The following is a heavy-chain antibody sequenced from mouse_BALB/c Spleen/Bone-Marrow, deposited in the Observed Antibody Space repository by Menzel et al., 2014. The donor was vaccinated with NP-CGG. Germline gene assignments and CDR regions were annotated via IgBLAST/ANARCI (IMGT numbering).Heavy chain of an antibody. CDR3: ARSGKVRNAMDY. V-gene: IGHV1-67*01. Sequence: QVQLKQSGAALVRPGASVKISCKGSGYTFTDYAVHWVRQRHTKSLEWIGLISSYYGDATYNQKFKGKATMTVDKSSSTAFLELARLTSEDSAIYYCARSGKVRNAMDYWGQGTSVTVSS. CDR2: ISSYYGDA. CDR1: GYTFTDYA. D-gene: IGHD2-14*01. J-gene: IGHJ4*01.